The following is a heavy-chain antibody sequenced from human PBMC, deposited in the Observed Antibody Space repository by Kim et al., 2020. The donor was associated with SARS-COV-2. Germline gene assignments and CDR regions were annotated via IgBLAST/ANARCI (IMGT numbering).Heavy chain of an antibody. CDR3: ARESGGTLLNWFDP. CDR1: GDAISSSSYY. Sequence: SETLSLTCTVSGDAISSSSYYWGWIRQPPGKGLEWIGTMHHSGSTSYSPSLKSRVTISVDTSKNQFSLKLSSVTAADTAVYHCARESGGTLLNWFDPWGQGTLVTVS. D-gene: IGHD2-15*01. CDR2: MHHSGST. J-gene: IGHJ5*02. V-gene: IGHV4-39*01.